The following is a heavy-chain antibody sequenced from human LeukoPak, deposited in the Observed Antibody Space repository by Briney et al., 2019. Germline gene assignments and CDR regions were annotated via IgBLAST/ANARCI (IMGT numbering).Heavy chain of an antibody. Sequence: ASVKVSCKASGYTFTGYYMHWVRQAPGQGLEWMGRLNPNSGGTNYAQKFQGRVTMTRDTSTSTVYMELSSLRSEDTAVYYCARDKGRVGSYSFDYWGQGTLVTVSS. CDR2: LNPNSGGT. CDR1: GYTFTGYY. J-gene: IGHJ4*02. D-gene: IGHD1-26*01. V-gene: IGHV1-2*06. CDR3: ARDKGRVGSYSFDY.